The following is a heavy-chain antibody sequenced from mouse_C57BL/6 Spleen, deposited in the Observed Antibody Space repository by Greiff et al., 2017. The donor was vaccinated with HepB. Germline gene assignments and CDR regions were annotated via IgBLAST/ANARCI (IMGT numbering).Heavy chain of an antibody. D-gene: IGHD1-1*01. CDR3: AREYYGSSLDY. Sequence: QVQLKQPGAELVKPGASVKLSCKASGYTFTSYWMHWVKQRPGQGLEWIGMIHPNSGSTNYNEKFKSKATLTVDKSSSTAYMQLSSLTSEDSAVYYCAREYYGSSLDYWGQGTTLTVSS. J-gene: IGHJ2*01. CDR2: IHPNSGST. V-gene: IGHV1-64*01. CDR1: GYTFTSYW.